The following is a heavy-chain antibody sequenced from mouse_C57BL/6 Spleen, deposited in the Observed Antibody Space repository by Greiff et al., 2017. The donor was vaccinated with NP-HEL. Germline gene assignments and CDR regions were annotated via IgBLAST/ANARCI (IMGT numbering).Heavy chain of an antibody. CDR3: ARMGIYYDYDYAMDY. D-gene: IGHD2-4*01. CDR1: GYTFTDYY. CDR2: INPNNGGT. J-gene: IGHJ4*01. V-gene: IGHV1-26*01. Sequence: VQLQQSGPELVKPGASVKISCKASGYTFTDYYMNWVKQSHGKSLEWIGDINPNNGGTSYNQKFKGKATLTVDKSSSTAYMELRSLTSEDSAVYYCARMGIYYDYDYAMDYWGQGTSVTVSS.